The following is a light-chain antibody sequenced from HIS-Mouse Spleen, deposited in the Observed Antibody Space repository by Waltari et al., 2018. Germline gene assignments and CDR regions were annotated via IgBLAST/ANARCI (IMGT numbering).Light chain of an antibody. Sequence: QSVLTQPPSVSGAPGQRVPIPCPGSRPNIAAGSDVPRYQQLPGTAPKPLIYGNSNRPSGVPDRFSGSKSGTSASLAITGLQAEDEADYYCQSYDSSLSGWVFGGGTKLTVL. V-gene: IGLV1-40*01. J-gene: IGLJ3*02. CDR3: QSYDSSLSGWV. CDR1: RPNIAAGSD. CDR2: GNS.